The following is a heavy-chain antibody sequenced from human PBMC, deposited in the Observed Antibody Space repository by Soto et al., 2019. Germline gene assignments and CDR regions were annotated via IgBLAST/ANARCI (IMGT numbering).Heavy chain of an antibody. CDR1: GYTLTELS. J-gene: IGHJ3*02. CDR3: ATDFEEAGPYFDI. V-gene: IGHV1-24*01. Sequence: ASVKVSCKVSGYTLTELSMHWVRQAPGKGLEWMGGFDPEDGETIYAQKFQGRVTMTEDTSTDTDYMELSSLRSEDTAVYYCATDFEEAGPYFDIWGQGTMVTVSS. CDR2: FDPEDGET.